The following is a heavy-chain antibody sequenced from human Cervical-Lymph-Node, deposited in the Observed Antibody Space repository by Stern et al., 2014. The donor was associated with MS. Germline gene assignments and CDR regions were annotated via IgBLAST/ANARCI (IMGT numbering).Heavy chain of an antibody. CDR3: ARDSSSVWYGDHYGMDV. D-gene: IGHD6-19*01. CDR2: ISHSSRYV. J-gene: IGHJ6*02. CDR1: GFTFSGYS. Sequence: EVQLVESGGGLVKPGGSLRLSCAASGFTFSGYSMNWVRQAPGQGLEWVSSISHSSRYVYYADSVKGRFTISRDNAKNSLYLQMNSLRAEDTAVYYCARDSSSVWYGDHYGMDVWGQGTTVTVSS. V-gene: IGHV3-21*01.